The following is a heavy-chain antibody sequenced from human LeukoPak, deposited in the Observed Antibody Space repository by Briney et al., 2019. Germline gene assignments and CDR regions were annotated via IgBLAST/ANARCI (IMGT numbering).Heavy chain of an antibody. D-gene: IGHD2-2*01. CDR3: ARGLSRTPPGGY. CDR2: INHSGST. Sequence: PSETLSLTCAVYRGSFSGYYWSWIRQPPGKGLEWIGEINHSGSTNYNPSLKSRVTISVDTSKNQFSLKLNSVTAADTAVYLCARGLSRTPPGGYWGQGTLVTVSS. J-gene: IGHJ4*02. V-gene: IGHV4-34*01. CDR1: RGSFSGYY.